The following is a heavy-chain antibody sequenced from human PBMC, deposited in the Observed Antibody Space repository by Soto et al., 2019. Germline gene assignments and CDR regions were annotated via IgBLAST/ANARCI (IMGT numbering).Heavy chain of an antibody. CDR3: AKSHYYGSGSYYCLDY. V-gene: IGHV3-30*18. Sequence: GGSLRLSCAASGFTFSSYGMHWVRQAPGKGLEWVAVISYDGSNKYYADSVKGRFTISRDNSKNTLYLQMNSLRAEDTAVYYCAKSHYYGSGSYYCLDYWGQGTLVTVSS. D-gene: IGHD3-10*01. J-gene: IGHJ4*02. CDR2: ISYDGSNK. CDR1: GFTFSSYG.